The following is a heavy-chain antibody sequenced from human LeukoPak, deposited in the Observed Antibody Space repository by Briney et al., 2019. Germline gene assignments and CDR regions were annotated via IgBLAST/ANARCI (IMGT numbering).Heavy chain of an antibody. J-gene: IGHJ6*02. CDR2: ISYDGSNK. CDR1: GFSFSSYG. V-gene: IGHV3-30*03. CDR3: ARSYEGSGPRYYGMDV. D-gene: IGHD3-10*01. Sequence: GGSLRLSCAASGFSFSSYGMHWVRQAPGKGLEWVAVISYDGSNKYYADSVKGRFTISRDNSKDTLYLQMNSLRAEDTAVYYCARSYEGSGPRYYGMDVWGQGTTVTVSS.